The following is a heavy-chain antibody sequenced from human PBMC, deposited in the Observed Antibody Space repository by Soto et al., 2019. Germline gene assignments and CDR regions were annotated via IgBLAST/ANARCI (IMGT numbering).Heavy chain of an antibody. J-gene: IGHJ4*02. CDR1: GGSISSYY. Sequence: SETLSLTCTVSGGSISSYYWSWIRQPPGKGLEWIGYIYYSGSTNYNPSLKSRVTVSVDTSKNQFSLKLSSVTAADTAVYYCARGSGIVENLADYWGQGTLVTVSS. CDR3: ARGSGIVENLADY. D-gene: IGHD1-26*01. CDR2: IYYSGST. V-gene: IGHV4-59*01.